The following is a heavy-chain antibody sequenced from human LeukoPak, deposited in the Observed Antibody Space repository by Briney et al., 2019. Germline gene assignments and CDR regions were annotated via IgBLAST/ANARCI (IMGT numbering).Heavy chain of an antibody. CDR3: ARPRFYDSSGYYYVVGDAFDI. CDR1: GYTFTGYY. J-gene: IGHJ3*02. Sequence: ASVKVSCKASGYTFTGYYMHWVRQAPGQGLEWMGRINPNSGGTNYAQKFQGRVTMTRDTSISTAYMELSRLRSDDTAVYCCARPRFYDSSGYYYVVGDAFDIWGQGTMVTVSS. CDR2: INPNSGGT. D-gene: IGHD3-22*01. V-gene: IGHV1-2*06.